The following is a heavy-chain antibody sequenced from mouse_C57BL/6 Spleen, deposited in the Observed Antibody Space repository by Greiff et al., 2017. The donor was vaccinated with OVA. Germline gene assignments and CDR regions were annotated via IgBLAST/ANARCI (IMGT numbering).Heavy chain of an antibody. CDR3: VTGTSEGAWFAY. D-gene: IGHD4-1*01. CDR2: IRSKSNNYAT. CDR1: GFSFNTYA. J-gene: IGHJ3*01. Sequence: EVQLVESGGGLVQPKGSLKLSCAASGFSFNTYAMNWVRQAPGKGLEWVARIRSKSNNYATYYADSVKDRFTISSDDSESMLYLQMNNLKTEDTAMYYCVTGTSEGAWFAYWGQGTLVTVSA. V-gene: IGHV10-1*01.